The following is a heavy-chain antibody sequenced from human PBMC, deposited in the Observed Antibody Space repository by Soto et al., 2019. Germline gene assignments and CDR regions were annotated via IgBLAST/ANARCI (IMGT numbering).Heavy chain of an antibody. Sequence: QVQLVESGGGVVQPGRSLRLSCAASGFTFSSYGMHWVRQAPGKGLEWVAVISYDGSNKYYADSVKGRFTISRDNSKNTLYLQMNSLRAEDTAVYYCAKDLRSSRGAWLYYYGMDVWGQGTTVTVSS. CDR1: GFTFSSYG. CDR3: AKDLRSSRGAWLYYYGMDV. CDR2: ISYDGSNK. J-gene: IGHJ6*02. D-gene: IGHD3-10*01. V-gene: IGHV3-30*18.